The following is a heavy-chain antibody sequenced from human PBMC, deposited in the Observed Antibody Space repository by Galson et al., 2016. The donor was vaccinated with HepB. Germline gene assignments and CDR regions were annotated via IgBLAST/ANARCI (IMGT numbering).Heavy chain of an antibody. CDR2: ISYSGSDM. CDR3: ARDPDTTGPLDI. CDR1: GFSLSAYY. V-gene: IGHV3-11*05. Sequence: SLRLSCAASGFSLSAYYMTWIRRTPGKGLEWVSYISYSGSDMNYIDSVKGRFTISRDNAKNSLYRQMNSLRAEDTGIYYCARDPDTTGPLDIWGQGTVVSV. D-gene: IGHD1-1*01. J-gene: IGHJ3*02.